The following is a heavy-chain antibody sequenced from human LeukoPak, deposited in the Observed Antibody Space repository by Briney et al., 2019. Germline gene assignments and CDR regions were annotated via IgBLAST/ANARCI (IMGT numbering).Heavy chain of an antibody. V-gene: IGHV3-48*04. Sequence: GGSLRLSCAASGFTFSSYSMNWVRQAPGKGLEWVSYISSSGSTIYYADSVKGRFTISRDNAKNSLYLQMNSLRAEDTAVYYCARETYDILAGLPQLDYWGQGTLVTVSS. D-gene: IGHD3-9*01. CDR1: GFTFSSYS. CDR2: ISSSGSTI. J-gene: IGHJ4*02. CDR3: ARETYDILAGLPQLDY.